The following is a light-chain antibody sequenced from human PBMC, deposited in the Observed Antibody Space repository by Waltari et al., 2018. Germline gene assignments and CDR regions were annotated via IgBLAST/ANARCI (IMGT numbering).Light chain of an antibody. CDR2: RDN. CDR1: VLAKKY. V-gene: IGLV3-27*01. J-gene: IGLJ3*02. CDR3: YSVSANSWV. Sequence: SYELTQPSSVSLSPGQTANITCSGNVLAKKYGRWLQQKPGQAPMLLIYRDNARPSGIPERFSGSSSGTTVTLTISGAHVEDGADYYCYSVSANSWVFGGGTRLTVL.